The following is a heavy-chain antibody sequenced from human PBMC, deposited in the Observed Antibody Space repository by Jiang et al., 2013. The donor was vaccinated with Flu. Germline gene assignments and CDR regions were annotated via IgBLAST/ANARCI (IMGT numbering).Heavy chain of an antibody. CDR2: INPNSGGT. J-gene: IGHJ6*02. D-gene: IGHD6-13*01. CDR3: ARDQQQLGPYYYYYYGMDV. V-gene: IGHV1-2*04. Sequence: QLVESGAEVKKPGASVKVSCKASGYTFTGYYMHWVRQAPGQGLEWMGWINPNSGGTNYAQKFQGWVTMTRDTSISTAYMELSRLRSDDTAVYYCARDQQQLGPYYYYYYGMDVWGQGTTVTVSS. CDR1: GYTFTGYY.